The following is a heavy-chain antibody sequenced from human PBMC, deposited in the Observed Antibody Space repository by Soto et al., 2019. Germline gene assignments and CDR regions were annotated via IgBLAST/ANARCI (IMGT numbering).Heavy chain of an antibody. CDR3: AKGRSTGWYYFDY. CDR2: ISAGGGST. J-gene: IGHJ4*02. V-gene: IGHV3-23*01. D-gene: IGHD6-19*01. CDR1: GFTFSSYA. Sequence: EVQLLESGGGLVQPGGSLRLSCAASGFTFSSYAMSWVRQAPGKGLEWVSAISAGGGSTYYADSVKGRFTISRDNSQYTVYLQMTGLRAEDTAVYYGAKGRSTGWYYFDYWGQGSLVTVSS.